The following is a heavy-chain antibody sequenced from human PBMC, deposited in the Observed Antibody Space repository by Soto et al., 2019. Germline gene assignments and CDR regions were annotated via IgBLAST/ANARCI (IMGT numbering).Heavy chain of an antibody. V-gene: IGHV4-59*01. CDR1: GVSISSYY. J-gene: IGHJ4*02. Sequence: QVQLQESGPGLVKPSETLSLTCTVSGVSISSYYWSWIRQPPGKGLEWIGYIYYSGNTNYNPSLKSRVSISIDASKNQFYLELSSVTAADSAVYFCARGIGQQLPPLDWGQGTLVTVSS. CDR3: ARGIGQQLPPLD. CDR2: IYYSGNT. D-gene: IGHD6-13*01.